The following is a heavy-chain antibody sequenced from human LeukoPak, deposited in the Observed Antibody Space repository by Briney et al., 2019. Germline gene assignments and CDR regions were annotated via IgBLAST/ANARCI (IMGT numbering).Heavy chain of an antibody. D-gene: IGHD3-10*01. J-gene: IGHJ6*04. V-gene: IGHV3-21*01. CDR2: ISSSSSYI. CDR1: GFTFSSYS. Sequence: GGSLRLSCAASGFTFSSYSMNWVRQAPGKGLEWVSSISSSSSYIYYADSVKGRFTISRDNAKSSLYLQMNSLRAEDTAVYYCARSRITMVRGTPSHYYYYYGMDVWGKGTTVTVSS. CDR3: ARSRITMVRGTPSHYYYYYGMDV.